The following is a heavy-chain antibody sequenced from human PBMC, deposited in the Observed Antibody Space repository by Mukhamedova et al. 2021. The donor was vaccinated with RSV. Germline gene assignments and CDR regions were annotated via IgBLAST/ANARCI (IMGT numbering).Heavy chain of an antibody. Sequence: GAKIKEDGSDKNFVDSVKGRFTISRDNAKNSLYLQMNSLRAADTAVYYCARGGYYYEAWGQGTLVTVSS. J-gene: IGHJ4*02. CDR3: ARGGYYYEA. CDR2: IKEDGSDK. D-gene: IGHD2/OR15-2a*01. V-gene: IGHV3-7*03.